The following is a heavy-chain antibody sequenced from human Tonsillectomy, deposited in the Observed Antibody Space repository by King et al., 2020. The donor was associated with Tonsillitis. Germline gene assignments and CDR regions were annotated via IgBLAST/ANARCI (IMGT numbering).Heavy chain of an antibody. D-gene: IGHD6-19*01. Sequence: VQLVESGGGVVQPGRSLRLSCAASGFTFSSYGSHWVRQAPGKGLEWVAVIWYDGSNKDYADSVKGRFTISRHNSKNTLYLQRNSLRAEDTAGYYCARDWRRAVAASGAFDIWGQGTMVTVSS. CDR1: GFTFSSYG. V-gene: IGHV3-33*08. J-gene: IGHJ3*02. CDR2: IWYDGSNK. CDR3: ARDWRRAVAASGAFDI.